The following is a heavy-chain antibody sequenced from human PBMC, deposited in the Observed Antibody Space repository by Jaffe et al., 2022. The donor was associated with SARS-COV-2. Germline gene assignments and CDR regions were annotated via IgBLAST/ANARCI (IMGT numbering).Heavy chain of an antibody. CDR2: IFASGST. J-gene: IGHJ4*02. D-gene: IGHD1-26*01. CDR1: GGSISSGINY. Sequence: QVQLQESGPGLVKPSQTLSLTCTVSGGSISSGINYWSWIRQPAGKGLEWIGRIFASGSTNYNPSLKSRVTISVDTSKNQFSLKLGSVTAADTAVYYCTSDSGHYSVRWGQGTLVTVSS. CDR3: TSDSGHYSVR. V-gene: IGHV4-61*02.